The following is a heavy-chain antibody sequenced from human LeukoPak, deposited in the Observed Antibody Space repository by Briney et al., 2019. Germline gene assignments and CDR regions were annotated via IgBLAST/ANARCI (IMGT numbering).Heavy chain of an antibody. CDR1: GFTFSTLA. V-gene: IGHV3-23*01. J-gene: IGHJ4*02. CDR2: ISSRGDDT. CDR3: ARDPDDSSGYYSYYFDY. Sequence: GGSLRLSCTASGFTFSTLAMSWVRQAPGKGLEWVSSISSRGDDTSYADSVKGRFTISRDNSKNTLYLQMNSLRAEDTAVYYCARDPDDSSGYYSYYFDYWGQGTLVTVSS. D-gene: IGHD3-22*01.